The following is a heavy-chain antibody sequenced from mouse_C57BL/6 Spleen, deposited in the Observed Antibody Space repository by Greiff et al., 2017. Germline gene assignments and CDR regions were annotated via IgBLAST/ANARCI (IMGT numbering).Heavy chain of an antibody. CDR3: ERNYGSSYWYFDV. D-gene: IGHD1-1*01. V-gene: IGHV1-72*01. CDR2: IDPNSGGT. CDR1: GYTFTSYW. J-gene: IGHJ1*03. Sequence: VQLQQPGAELVKPGASVKLSCKASGYTFTSYWMHWVKLRPGRGLEWIGRIDPNSGGTKYNEKFKSKATLTVDKPSSTAYMQLSSLTSEDSAVYYGERNYGSSYWYFDVWGTGTTVTVSS.